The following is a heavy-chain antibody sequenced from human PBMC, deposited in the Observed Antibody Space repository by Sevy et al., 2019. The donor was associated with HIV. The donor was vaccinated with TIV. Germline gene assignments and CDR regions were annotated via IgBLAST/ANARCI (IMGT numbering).Heavy chain of an antibody. CDR1: GYTLTKLS. D-gene: IGHD5-12*01. Sequence: ASVKVSCKVSGYTLTKLSMHWVRQAPGKGLEWMGGFDPEDGETIYAQKFQGRVTMTEDTSTDTAYMELSSLRSEDTAVYYCATPTYVGYDYESLDIWGQGTMVTVSS. J-gene: IGHJ3*02. V-gene: IGHV1-24*01. CDR3: ATPTYVGYDYESLDI. CDR2: FDPEDGET.